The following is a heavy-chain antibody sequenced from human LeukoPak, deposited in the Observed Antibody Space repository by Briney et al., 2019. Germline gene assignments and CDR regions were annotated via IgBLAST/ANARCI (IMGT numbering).Heavy chain of an antibody. CDR2: SFCPSSSHRN. CDR3: SRGRAGSAGHYDFDF. D-gene: IGHD1-26*01. Sequence: SGTLSLSCTVFGASINTGGYYWGWIRLHPGKGLEWIGYSFCPSSSHRNYYKSSHDMRRPITVDASHNQFSLKLTTVTVADTALYYCSRGRAGSAGHYDFDFWGQGTQVTVSS. J-gene: IGHJ4*02. CDR1: GASINTGGYY. V-gene: IGHV4-31*03.